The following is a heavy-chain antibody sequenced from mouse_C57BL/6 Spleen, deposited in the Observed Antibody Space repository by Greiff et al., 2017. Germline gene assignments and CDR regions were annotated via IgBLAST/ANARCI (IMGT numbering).Heavy chain of an antibody. V-gene: IGHV1-15*01. Sequence: QVQLQQSGAELVRPGASVTLSCKASGYTFTDYEMHWVKQTPVHGLEWIGAIDPETGGTAYNQKFKGKAILTADKSSSTAYMELRSLTSEDSACYYCTGGFAYWGQGPLVSVSA. CDR2: IDPETGGT. CDR1: GYTFTDYE. J-gene: IGHJ3*01. CDR3: TGGFAY.